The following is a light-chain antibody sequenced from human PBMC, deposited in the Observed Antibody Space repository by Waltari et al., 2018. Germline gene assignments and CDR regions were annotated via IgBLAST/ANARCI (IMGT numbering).Light chain of an antibody. J-gene: IGLJ1*01. CDR2: EVS. Sequence: QSALTQPASVSGSLGQSITISCTGTSSDVGGYNHVSWYQQHPGKAPKLMIYEVSNRPSGVSNRFSGSKSGNTASLTISGLQAEDEADYYCSSYTSSSTYVFGTGTKVTVL. CDR1: SSDVGGYNH. CDR3: SSYTSSSTYV. V-gene: IGLV2-14*01.